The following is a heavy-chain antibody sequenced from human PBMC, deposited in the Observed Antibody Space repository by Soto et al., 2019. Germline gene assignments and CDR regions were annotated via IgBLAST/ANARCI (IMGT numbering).Heavy chain of an antibody. CDR2: ISGSGGST. CDR1: GFTFSSYA. J-gene: IGHJ4*02. D-gene: IGHD3-3*01. Sequence: GGSLRLSCAASGFTFSSYAMSWVRQAPGKGLEWVSAISGSGGSTYYADSVKGRFTISRDNSKNTLYLQMNSLRAEDTAVYYCAKDVGDFWSGYPYYFDYWGQGTLVTVSS. V-gene: IGHV3-23*01. CDR3: AKDVGDFWSGYPYYFDY.